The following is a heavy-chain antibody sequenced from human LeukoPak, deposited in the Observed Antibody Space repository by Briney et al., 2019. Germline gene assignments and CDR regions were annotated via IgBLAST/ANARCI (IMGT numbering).Heavy chain of an antibody. CDR2: IKQDGSEK. Sequence: GGSLRLSCAASGFTFSNAWMSWVRQAPGKGLEWVANIKQDGSEKYYVDSVKGRFTISRDNAKNSLYLQMNSLRAKDTAVYYCARDWSFPWQQLGYYFDYWGQGTLVTVSS. J-gene: IGHJ4*02. CDR1: GFTFSNAW. D-gene: IGHD6-13*01. V-gene: IGHV3-7*01. CDR3: ARDWSFPWQQLGYYFDY.